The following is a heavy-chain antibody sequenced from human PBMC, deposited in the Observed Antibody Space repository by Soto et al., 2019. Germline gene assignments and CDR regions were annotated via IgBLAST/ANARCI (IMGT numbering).Heavy chain of an antibody. D-gene: IGHD3-22*01. J-gene: IGHJ3*02. V-gene: IGHV1-18*01. CDR1: GYTFTSYG. CDR3: ARDLTSDYYDSSGYGDAFDI. Sequence: ASVKVSCKASGYTFTSYGISWVRQAPGQGLEWMGWISAYNGNTNYAQKLQGRVTMTTDTSTSTAYMELRSLRSDDTAVYYCARDLTSDYYDSSGYGDAFDIWGQGAMVTVSS. CDR2: ISAYNGNT.